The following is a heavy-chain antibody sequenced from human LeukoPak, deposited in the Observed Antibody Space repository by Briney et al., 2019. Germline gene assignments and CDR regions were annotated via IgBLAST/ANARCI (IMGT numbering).Heavy chain of an antibody. V-gene: IGHV1-8*01. CDR1: GYTFTSYD. CDR2: MNPNSGNT. D-gene: IGHD3-10*01. CDR3: ARAPHYGSGTGKNWFDP. Sequence: ASVKVSCKASGYTFTSYDINWVRQATGQGLEWMGWMNPNSGNTGYAQKFQGRVAMTRNTSISTAYMELSSLRSEDTAVYYCARAPHYGSGTGKNWFDPWGQGTLVTVSS. J-gene: IGHJ5*02.